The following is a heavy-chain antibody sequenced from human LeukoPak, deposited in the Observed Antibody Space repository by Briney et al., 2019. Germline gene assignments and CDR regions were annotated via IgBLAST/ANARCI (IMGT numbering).Heavy chain of an antibody. D-gene: IGHD3-22*01. CDR2: INHSGRL. CDR1: GGSFSAYD. Sequence: PSETLSLTCAVYGGSFSAYDWRWIRQSPGKGLEWIGEINHSGRLNYNPSLKSRVTMSVDTTKNQFSLTLRSVTAADTAVYFCARGLSHTRTTTYTTGYYYVRWFDPWGQGTLVTVSS. V-gene: IGHV4-34*01. J-gene: IGHJ5*02. CDR3: ARGLSHTRTTTYTTGYYYVRWFDP.